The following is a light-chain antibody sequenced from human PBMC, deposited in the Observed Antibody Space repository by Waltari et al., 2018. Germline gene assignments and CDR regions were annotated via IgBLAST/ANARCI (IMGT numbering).Light chain of an antibody. CDR1: SSNIGKNY. J-gene: IGLJ3*02. Sequence: QSVLTQPPSVSAAPGQRVTIPCSGGSSNIGKNYVSWYRQFPGSAPKLLIYEDTERHAGVPGRFSGSKSGNTASLTISGLQTEDEADYYCSSFTSSSSWVFGGGTRLTVL. V-gene: IGLV1-51*02. CDR3: SSFTSSSSWV. CDR2: EDT.